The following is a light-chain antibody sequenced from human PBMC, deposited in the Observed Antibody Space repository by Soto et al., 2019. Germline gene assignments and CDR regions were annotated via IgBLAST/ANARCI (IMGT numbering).Light chain of an antibody. CDR1: QSLLLNSDGKTY. Sequence: EIAMTQIPLSLSVTPGQPAAISCKSSQSLLLNSDGKTYLHWFVQKPGQPPQPLIFGVSTRLSGVADRFSGSGAGTDFTLKISRVEAEDVGVYFCMQTRHLPYSFGQGTKLEIK. V-gene: IGKV2D-29*01. CDR2: GVS. J-gene: IGKJ2*03. CDR3: MQTRHLPYS.